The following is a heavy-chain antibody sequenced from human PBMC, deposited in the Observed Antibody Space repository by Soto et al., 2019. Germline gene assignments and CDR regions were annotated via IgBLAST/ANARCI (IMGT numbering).Heavy chain of an antibody. CDR3: ARGRYADY. J-gene: IGHJ4*02. D-gene: IGHD1-1*01. CDR2: ISAHNGNT. Sequence: QVHLVQSGAEVKKPGASVKVSCKGSGYIFTTYGITWVRQAPGQGLEWMGWISAHNGNTNYAQKLQGRVTVTRDTSSSTANLELRNLRSDDTVVYYSARGRYADYWGQGALVTSSS. V-gene: IGHV1-18*01. CDR1: GYIFTTYG.